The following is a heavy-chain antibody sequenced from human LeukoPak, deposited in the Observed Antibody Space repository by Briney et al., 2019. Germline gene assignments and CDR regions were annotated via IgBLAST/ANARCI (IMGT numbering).Heavy chain of an antibody. CDR1: GYTFTSYG. J-gene: IGHJ4*02. D-gene: IGHD3-10*01. Sequence: ASVKVSCKASGYTFTSYGISWVRQAPGQGLEWMGWISAYDGNTNSAQKFQGRVTMTTDTSTSTAYMELRRLRSDDTAVYYCARDGYGSGKGYFDYWGQGTLVTVSS. CDR3: ARDGYGSGKGYFDY. V-gene: IGHV1-18*01. CDR2: ISAYDGNT.